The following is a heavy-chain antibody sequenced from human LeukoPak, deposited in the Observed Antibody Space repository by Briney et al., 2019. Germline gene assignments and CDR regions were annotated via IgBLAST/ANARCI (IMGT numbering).Heavy chain of an antibody. CDR2: ICPGDSDT. D-gene: IGHD1-14*01. CDR3: ARRAEAAEYFHH. J-gene: IGHJ1*01. V-gene: IGHV5-51*01. Sequence: GESLKISCKGSGYSFSTYWIGWVRQMPGKGLEWMGSICPGDSDTRYSPSFQGQVTISADKSISTAYLQWSSLKASDTAMYYCARRAEAAEYFHHWGQGTLVTVSS. CDR1: GYSFSTYW.